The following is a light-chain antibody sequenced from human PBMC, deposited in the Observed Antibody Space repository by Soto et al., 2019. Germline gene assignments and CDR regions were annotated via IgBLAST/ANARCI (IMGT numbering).Light chain of an antibody. J-gene: IGKJ5*01. CDR2: GAS. Sequence: DIVMTQSPDSLAVSPGERATINCKSSQSVLNSSNNKNYLAWYQQKPGQPPKLLIYGASTRGSGIPDRISDIGSGTGFAHTISSLQAEDVAVYYCHQYYSTPSTFVPGTLLEIK. CDR1: QSVLNSSNNKNY. CDR3: HQYYSTPST. V-gene: IGKV4-1*01.